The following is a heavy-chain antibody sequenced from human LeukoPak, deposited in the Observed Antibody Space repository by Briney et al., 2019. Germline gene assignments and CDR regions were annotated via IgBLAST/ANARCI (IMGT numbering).Heavy chain of an antibody. V-gene: IGHV3-23*01. J-gene: IGHJ3*02. CDR3: AKSYYYGSGDYSLTAFDI. CDR2: ISDSAGTT. CDR1: GFTFSRYD. Sequence: GGSLRLSCAASGFTFSRYDMSWVRQAPGKGLEWVSGISDSAGTTYYADSVKGRFSISRDSSKNTLNLQMNSLRAEDTAVYYCAKSYYYGSGDYSLTAFDIWGQGTMVTVSS. D-gene: IGHD3-10*01.